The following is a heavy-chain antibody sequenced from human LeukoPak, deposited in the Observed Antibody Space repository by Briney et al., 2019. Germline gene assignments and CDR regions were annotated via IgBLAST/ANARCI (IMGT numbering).Heavy chain of an antibody. V-gene: IGHV3-23*01. CDR3: AKVVSHSYFDF. D-gene: IGHD2-21*01. J-gene: IGHJ4*02. Sequence: GRSLRLSCAASGFTFSNYAMNWVRQAPGRGLEWVSAINPNGGSTYYADSVKGRFTISRDNSNNTLYLQMNSLRAEDTALYFCAKVVSHSYFDFWGQGTLVTVSA. CDR1: GFTFSNYA. CDR2: INPNGGST.